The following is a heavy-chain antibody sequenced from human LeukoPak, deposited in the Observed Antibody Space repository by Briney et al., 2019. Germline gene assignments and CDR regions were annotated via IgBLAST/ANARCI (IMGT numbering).Heavy chain of an antibody. Sequence: SETLSLTCAVYGGSFSGYYWSWIRQPPGKGLEWIGEINHSGSTNYNPSLKSRVTISVDTSKNQFSLKLSSVTAADTAVCYCARARYIVVVTGGYYYMDVWGKGTTVAVSS. CDR3: ARARYIVVVTGGYYYMDV. CDR2: INHSGST. D-gene: IGHD2-21*02. V-gene: IGHV4-34*01. CDR1: GGSFSGYY. J-gene: IGHJ6*03.